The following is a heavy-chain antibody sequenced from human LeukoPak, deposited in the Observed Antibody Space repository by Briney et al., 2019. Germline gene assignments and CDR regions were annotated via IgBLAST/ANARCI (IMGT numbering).Heavy chain of an antibody. CDR3: ARDLIVVVVAATESSYYYYGMDV. D-gene: IGHD2-15*01. CDR1: GFTFSSYE. CDR2: ISSSGSTI. J-gene: IGHJ6*02. V-gene: IGHV3-48*03. Sequence: PGGSLRLSCAASGFTFSSYEMNWVRQAPGKGLEWVSYISSSGSTIYYADSVKGRFTISRDNAKNSLYLQMNSLRAEDTAVYYCARDLIVVVVAATESSYYYYGMDVWGQGTTVTASS.